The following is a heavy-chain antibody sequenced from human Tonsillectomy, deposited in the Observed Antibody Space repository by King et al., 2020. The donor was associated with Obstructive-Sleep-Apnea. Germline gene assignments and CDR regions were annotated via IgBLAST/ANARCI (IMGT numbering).Heavy chain of an antibody. V-gene: IGHV4-4*02. D-gene: IGHD3-22*01. CDR2: IYHSGST. Sequence: QLQESGPGLVKPSGTLSLTCAVSGGSISSSNWWSWVRQPPRKGLEWIGEIYHSGSTNYNPSLKSRVTISVDKSKNQFSLKLSPVTAADTAVYYCARFGDYYDSSGYYAQFDYWGQGTLVTVSS. CDR3: ARFGDYYDSSGYYAQFDY. J-gene: IGHJ4*02. CDR1: GGSISSSNW.